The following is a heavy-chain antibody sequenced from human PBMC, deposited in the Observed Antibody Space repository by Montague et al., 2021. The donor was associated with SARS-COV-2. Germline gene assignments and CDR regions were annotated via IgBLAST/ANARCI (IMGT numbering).Heavy chain of an antibody. V-gene: IGHV3-21*01. CDR3: ARGDFDWLLSFHYGMDV. CDR2: ISSSSSYI. J-gene: IGHJ6*02. Sequence: SLRLSCAASGFTFSSYSMNWVRQAPGKGLEWVSSISSSSSYIYYADPVKGRFTISRDNAKNSLYLQMNSLRAEDTAVYYCARGDFDWLLSFHYGMDVWGQGTTVTVSS. D-gene: IGHD3-9*01. CDR1: GFTFSSYS.